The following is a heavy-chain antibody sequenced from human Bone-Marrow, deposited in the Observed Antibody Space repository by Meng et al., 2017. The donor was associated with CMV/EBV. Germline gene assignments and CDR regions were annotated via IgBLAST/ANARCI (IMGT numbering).Heavy chain of an antibody. CDR1: GGSVRDYY. CDR2: IFYSGNT. CDR3: GRSNYYYGMDV. J-gene: IGHJ6*02. V-gene: IGHV4-59*02. Sequence: AGSLTLSCTVSGGSVRDYYWRWIRQPPGKGLEWIGYIFYSGNTKYNPSLEGRVIISVDTSKNQFSLNLTSVTAADTAVYYCGRSNYYYGMDVWGQGTSVTVSS.